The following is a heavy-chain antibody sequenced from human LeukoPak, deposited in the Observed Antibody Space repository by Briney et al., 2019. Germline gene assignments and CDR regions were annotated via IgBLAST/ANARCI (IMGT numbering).Heavy chain of an antibody. CDR1: GGTFSSYA. CDR3: ARVDYDFWSGYID. D-gene: IGHD3-3*01. Sequence: ASVKVSCKASGGTFSSYAISWVRQAPGQGLEWMGGIIPIFGTANYAQKFQGRVTITTDESTSTAYMELSSLRSEDTAVYYCARVDYDFWSGYIDWGQGTLVTVSS. J-gene: IGHJ4*02. CDR2: IIPIFGTA. V-gene: IGHV1-69*05.